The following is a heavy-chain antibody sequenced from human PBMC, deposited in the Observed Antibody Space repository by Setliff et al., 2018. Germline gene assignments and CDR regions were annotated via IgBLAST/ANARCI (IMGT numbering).Heavy chain of an antibody. CDR1: GFTFDNYW. V-gene: IGHV3-7*03. D-gene: IGHD1-26*01. CDR3: TRDRGGASTRDH. CDR2: IKPDGSGT. Sequence: PGGSLRLSCVASGFTFDNYWMGWVRQPPGKGLEWVASIKPDGSGTYYVDSVKGRFTVSRDNPKNSLYLQMSSLRAEDTAIYYCTRDRGGASTRDHWGQGTLVTVSS. J-gene: IGHJ4*02.